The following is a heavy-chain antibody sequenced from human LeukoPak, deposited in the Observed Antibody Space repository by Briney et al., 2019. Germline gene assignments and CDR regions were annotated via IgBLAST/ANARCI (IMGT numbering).Heavy chain of an antibody. V-gene: IGHV1-2*02. CDR2: INPNSGDT. J-gene: IGHJ4*02. CDR3: ARDAWLVGTTNLYYFDY. Sequence: ASVKVSCKASEYTFTDYYMHWVRQAPGQGLEWMGWINPNSGDTNYAQKFQGRVTMTRDPSISTAYMELSRLRSDDTAVYYCARDAWLVGTTNLYYFDYWGQGTLVAVSS. D-gene: IGHD1-26*01. CDR1: EYTFTDYY.